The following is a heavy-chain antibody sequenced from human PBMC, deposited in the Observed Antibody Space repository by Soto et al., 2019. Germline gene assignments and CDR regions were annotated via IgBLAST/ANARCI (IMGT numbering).Heavy chain of an antibody. CDR3: ARVYGDYFDY. Sequence: QVQLVESGGDLVKPGGSLRLSCAASGFTFSDYDMSWIRQAPGKGLEWVSYIMNGGRTMYYADSVKGRFTISRDNAKNSLYLQMNSLRAEDTAVYYCARVYGDYFDYWGQGTLVTVSS. CDR1: GFTFSDYD. J-gene: IGHJ4*02. D-gene: IGHD4-17*01. V-gene: IGHV3-11*01. CDR2: IMNGGRTM.